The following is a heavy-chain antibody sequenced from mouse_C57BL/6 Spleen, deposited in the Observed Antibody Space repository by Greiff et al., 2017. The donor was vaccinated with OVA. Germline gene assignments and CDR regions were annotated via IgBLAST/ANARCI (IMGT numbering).Heavy chain of an antibody. CDR3: ARDGDYYGSSYRFAY. V-gene: IGHV1-54*01. J-gene: IGHJ3*01. D-gene: IGHD1-1*01. CDR1: GYAFTNYL. Sequence: QVQLQQSGAELVRPGTSVKVSCKASGYAFTNYLIEWVKQRPGQGLEWIGVINPGSGGTNYNEKFKGKATLTADKSSSTAYMQLSSLTSEDSAVYFCARDGDYYGSSYRFAYWGQGTLVTVSA. CDR2: INPGSGGT.